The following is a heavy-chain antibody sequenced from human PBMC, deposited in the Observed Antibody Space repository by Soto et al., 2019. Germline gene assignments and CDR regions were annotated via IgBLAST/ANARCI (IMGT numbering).Heavy chain of an antibody. J-gene: IGHJ6*02. Sequence: QVQLVESGGGLVKPGGSLRLSCAASGFTFSDYYMSWIRQAPGKGLEWVSYISSSGSTIYYADSVKGRFTISRDNAKNSLYLQMNSLRAEDTAVYYCARDQYYYGSGSYPYYYYGMDVWGQLTTVTVSS. CDR1: GFTFSDYY. V-gene: IGHV3-11*01. CDR2: ISSSGSTI. D-gene: IGHD3-10*01. CDR3: ARDQYYYGSGSYPYYYYGMDV.